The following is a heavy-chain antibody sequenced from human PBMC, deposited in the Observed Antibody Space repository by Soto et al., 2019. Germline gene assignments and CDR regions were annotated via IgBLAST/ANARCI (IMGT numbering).Heavy chain of an antibody. V-gene: IGHV3-20*04. CDR2: INWNGGST. D-gene: IGHD3-9*01. CDR1: GCTFGDYR. CDR3: ARGLNYDVLTGIDY. J-gene: IGHJ4*02. Sequence: SLRLSCAGSGCTFGDYRRRSDHQDQGKGLEWVSGINWNGGSTAYADSVKGRFTISRDSAEDSLYLQMNSLRAEDTAFYYCARGLNYDVLTGIDYWGQGTLVTVSS.